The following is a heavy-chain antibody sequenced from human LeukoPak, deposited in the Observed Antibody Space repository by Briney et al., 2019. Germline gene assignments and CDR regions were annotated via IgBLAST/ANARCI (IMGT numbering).Heavy chain of an antibody. J-gene: IGHJ6*03. D-gene: IGHD6-19*01. V-gene: IGHV4-4*07. Sequence: PSETLSLTCTVSGGSISSYYWSWIRQPAGKGLEWIGRIYTSGSTNYNPSLKSRVTMSVDTSKNQFSLKLSSVTAADTAEYYCARDGHGYSSGWPTHYYYYYMDVWGKGTTVTVSS. CDR1: GGSISSYY. CDR3: ARDGHGYSSGWPTHYYYYYMDV. CDR2: IYTSGST.